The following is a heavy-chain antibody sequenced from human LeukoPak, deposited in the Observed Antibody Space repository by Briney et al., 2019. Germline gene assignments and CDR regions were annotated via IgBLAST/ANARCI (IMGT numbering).Heavy chain of an antibody. V-gene: IGHV4-34*01. Sequence: SETLSLTCAVYGGSFSGYYWSWIRQPPGKGLEWIGEINHSGSTNYNPSLKSRVTISVDTSKNQFSLKLSSVTAADTALYYCARRARTVLRYFDSRVQNWFDPWGQGTLVTVSS. CDR2: INHSGST. CDR1: GGSFSGYY. D-gene: IGHD3-9*01. CDR3: ARRARTVLRYFDSRVQNWFDP. J-gene: IGHJ5*02.